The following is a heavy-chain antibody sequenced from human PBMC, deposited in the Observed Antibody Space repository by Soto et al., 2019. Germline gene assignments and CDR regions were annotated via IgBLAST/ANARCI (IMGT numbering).Heavy chain of an antibody. CDR3: ARHSDPPNTYYFDY. V-gene: IGHV4-39*01. CDR2: IYYSGST. Sequence: PSETLSLTCTVSGGSISSSSYYWGWIRQPPGKGLEWIGSIYYSGSTHYNPSLKSRVTISVDTSKNQFSLKLSSVTAADTAVYYCARHSDPPNTYYFDYWGQGTLVTVSS. CDR1: GGSISSSSYY. J-gene: IGHJ4*02.